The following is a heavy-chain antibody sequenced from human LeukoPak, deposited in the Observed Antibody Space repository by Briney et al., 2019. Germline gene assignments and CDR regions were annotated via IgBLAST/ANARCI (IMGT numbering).Heavy chain of an antibody. D-gene: IGHD4-11*01. J-gene: IGHJ6*02. CDR3: ARSYSNHLFGMDV. CDR2: VFDSGST. V-gene: IGHV4-59*01. CDR1: GGSISSYW. Sequence: SETLSLTCTVSGGSISSYWWSWIRQPPGKGLEWIGYVFDSGSTNYNPSLKSRVTISVDTSKKQFSLKLSSVTAADTAVYYCARSYSNHLFGMDVWGQGTTVTVSS.